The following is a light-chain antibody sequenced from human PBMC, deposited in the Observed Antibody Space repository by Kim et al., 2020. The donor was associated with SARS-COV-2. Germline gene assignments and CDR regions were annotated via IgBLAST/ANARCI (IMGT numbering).Light chain of an antibody. CDR3: GADHGSGSNFVRV. Sequence: ELTQPPSASASLGASVTLTCTLSSGYSNYKVDWYQQRPGKGPRFVMRVGTGGIVGSKGGGIPDLFSVLGSGLNRYLTIKDIQEEDESDYHCGADHGSGSNFVRVFGGGTQLTVL. J-gene: IGLJ3*02. CDR2: VGTGGIVG. CDR1: SGYSNYK. V-gene: IGLV9-49*01.